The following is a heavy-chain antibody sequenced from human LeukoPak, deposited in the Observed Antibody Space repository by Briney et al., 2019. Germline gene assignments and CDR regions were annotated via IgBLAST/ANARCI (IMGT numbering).Heavy chain of an antibody. Sequence: ASQTLSLTCAVSGGSISSGGYSWSWIRQPPGKGLEWIGSIYYSGSTYYNPSLKSRVTISVDTSKNQFSLKLSSVTAADTAVYYCARSQHCSSTSCYLYYYYGMDVWGQGTTVTVSS. V-gene: IGHV4-30-2*03. CDR3: ARSQHCSSTSCYLYYYYGMDV. CDR1: GGSISSGGYS. CDR2: IYYSGST. J-gene: IGHJ6*02. D-gene: IGHD2-2*01.